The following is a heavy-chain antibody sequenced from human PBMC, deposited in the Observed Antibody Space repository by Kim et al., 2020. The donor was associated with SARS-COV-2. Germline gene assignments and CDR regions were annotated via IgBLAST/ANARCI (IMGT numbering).Heavy chain of an antibody. Sequence: GGSLRLSCEASGFALGDFAMHWVRQGPGKGVQWVSRISWNSGSLGAADAVRGRFTISRDNAKSSLYLHMNRLTIEDTAFYYCVKNKEAMSGPFYSWGQG. CDR1: GFALGDFA. J-gene: IGHJ4*02. CDR3: VKNKEAMSGPFYS. V-gene: IGHV3-9*01. CDR2: ISWNSGSL.